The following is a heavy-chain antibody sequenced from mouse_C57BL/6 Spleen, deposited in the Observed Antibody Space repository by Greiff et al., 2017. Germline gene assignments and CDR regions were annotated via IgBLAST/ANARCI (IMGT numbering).Heavy chain of an antibody. CDR1: GYSFTGYY. J-gene: IGHJ4*01. CDR3: ASNYAMDY. V-gene: IGHV1-42*01. Sequence: VQLQQSGPELVKPGASVKISCKASGYSFTGYYMNWVKQSPEKSLEWIGEINPSTGGTTYNQKFKAKATLTVDKSSSTAYMQLTSLTSEDSAVYYCASNYAMDYWGQGTSVTVSS. CDR2: INPSTGGT.